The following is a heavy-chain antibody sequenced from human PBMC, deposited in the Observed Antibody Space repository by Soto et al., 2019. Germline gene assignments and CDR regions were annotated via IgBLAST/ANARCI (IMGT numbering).Heavy chain of an antibody. Sequence: QVQLVQSGAEVKKPGSSVKISCKASGGTFRTNAFSWVRQAPGQGLEWMGGIIPIFSTPDYAQKLQGRVTITADESTTTTYMELSSLRSEDTATYYCARDKDRQQLGGNYYYIMDVWGQGTTVTVSS. CDR1: GGTFRTNA. J-gene: IGHJ6*02. V-gene: IGHV1-69*12. CDR3: ARDKDRQQLGGNYYYIMDV. D-gene: IGHD3-3*02. CDR2: IIPIFSTP.